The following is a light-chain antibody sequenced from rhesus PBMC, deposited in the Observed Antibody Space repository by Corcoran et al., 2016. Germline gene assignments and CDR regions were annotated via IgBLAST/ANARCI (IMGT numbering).Light chain of an antibody. Sequence: DIQMTQSPSSLSASVGDRVTITCRASQGISSYLNWYQQKPGKAPKLPFNYAKRLESGVPSRFSGSGSGTDFTLTITSLQPEDFGTYYCQQYKGMPLTFGGGTKVDI. CDR3: QQYKGMPLT. J-gene: IGKJ4*01. CDR2: YAK. V-gene: IGKV1-32*01. CDR1: QGISSY.